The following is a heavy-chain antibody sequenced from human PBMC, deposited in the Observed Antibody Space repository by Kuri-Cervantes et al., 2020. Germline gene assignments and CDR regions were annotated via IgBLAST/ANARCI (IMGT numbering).Heavy chain of an antibody. V-gene: IGHV3-23*01. J-gene: IGHJ4*02. Sequence: GGSLRLSCAASGFTFSSYGMQWVRQAPGKGLEWVSAISGSGDDTYYADSVKGRFTFSRDNSKNTLYLQMNSLRVEDTAVYYCARGPPRGCSGGSCPTVFDYWGQGTLVTVSS. CDR1: GFTFSSYG. CDR2: ISGSGDDT. CDR3: ARGPPRGCSGGSCPTVFDY. D-gene: IGHD2-15*01.